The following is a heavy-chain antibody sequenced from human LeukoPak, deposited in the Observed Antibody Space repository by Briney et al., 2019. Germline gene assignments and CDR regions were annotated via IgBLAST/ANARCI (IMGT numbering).Heavy chain of an antibody. Sequence: GGSLRLSCAASGFTFSSYSMNSVRQAPGKGLEWVSSISSSSSYIYYADSVKGRFTISRDNAKNSLYLQMNSLRAEDTAVYYCARGRQNSGSYSDAFDIWGQGTVVTVSS. V-gene: IGHV3-21*01. CDR1: GFTFSSYS. J-gene: IGHJ3*02. CDR2: ISSSSSYI. CDR3: ARGRQNSGSYSDAFDI. D-gene: IGHD1-26*01.